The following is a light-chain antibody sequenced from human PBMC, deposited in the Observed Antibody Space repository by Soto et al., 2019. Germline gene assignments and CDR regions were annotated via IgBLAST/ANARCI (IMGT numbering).Light chain of an antibody. CDR2: GVF. J-gene: IGKJ2*01. Sequence: ETVLTQSPGSVSLSPGERATLSCRTSQSVKSNYLAWYQQKPGQAPRLLIYGVFNRATGIQDSFSGSGSGTDVTLTISGLEPADSAVYYCQHYDGSPRTFGKGTKLEIK. CDR3: QHYDGSPRT. CDR1: QSVKSNY. V-gene: IGKV3-20*01.